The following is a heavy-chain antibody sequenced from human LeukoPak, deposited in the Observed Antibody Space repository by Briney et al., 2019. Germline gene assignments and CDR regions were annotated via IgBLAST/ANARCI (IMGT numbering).Heavy chain of an antibody. Sequence: GGSLRLSCAASGFTFSSYSMNWVRQAPGKGLEWVSYISSSSSTIYYADSVKGRFTISRDTAKNSLYLQMNSLRAEDTAVYYCARDDYGAPEDYWGQGTLVTVSS. V-gene: IGHV3-48*01. CDR1: GFTFSSYS. J-gene: IGHJ4*02. CDR2: ISSSSSTI. D-gene: IGHD4-17*01. CDR3: ARDDYGAPEDY.